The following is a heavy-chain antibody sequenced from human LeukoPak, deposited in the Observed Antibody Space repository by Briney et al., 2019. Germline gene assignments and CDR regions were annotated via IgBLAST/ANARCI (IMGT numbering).Heavy chain of an antibody. V-gene: IGHV3-23*01. D-gene: IGHD6-13*01. CDR2: ISGSGDT. J-gene: IGHJ4*02. Sequence: GGSLRLSCAVSGFTYSIYAMSWVRQAPGKGLEGVSTISGSGDTYYVDSVKGRFTISRDNSKNTLYLQMNSLRAEDTAVYYCAKDRIGAYSSSWYYFDYWGQGTLVTVSS. CDR1: GFTYSIYA. CDR3: AKDRIGAYSSSWYYFDY.